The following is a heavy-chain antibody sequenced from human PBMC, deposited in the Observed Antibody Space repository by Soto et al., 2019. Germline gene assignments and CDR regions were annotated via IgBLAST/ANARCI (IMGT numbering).Heavy chain of an antibody. CDR2: ISYFGDT. CDR3: ATSPPGDNDAFDV. Sequence: WTWIRQRPGKGLDWIGHISYFGDTHYSPSLTSRVTISLDPSKNQFSLELTSVKAADTAVYYCATSPPGDNDAFDVWGQGTLVSVSS. V-gene: IGHV4-31*02. J-gene: IGHJ3*01. D-gene: IGHD4-17*01.